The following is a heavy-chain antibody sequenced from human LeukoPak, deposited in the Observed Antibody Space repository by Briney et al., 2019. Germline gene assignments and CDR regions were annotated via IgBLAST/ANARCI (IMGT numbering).Heavy chain of an antibody. CDR1: GFTFSSYA. D-gene: IGHD6-13*01. V-gene: IGHV3-23*01. J-gene: IGHJ4*02. CDR3: ANGGRQPVLFGY. CDR2: ISGSGGST. Sequence: GGSLRLSCAASGFTFSSYAMSWVRQAPGKGLEWVSAISGSGGSTYYADSVKGRFTISRDNSKNTLYLQMNSLRAEDTAVYHCANGGRQPVLFGYWGQGTLVTVSS.